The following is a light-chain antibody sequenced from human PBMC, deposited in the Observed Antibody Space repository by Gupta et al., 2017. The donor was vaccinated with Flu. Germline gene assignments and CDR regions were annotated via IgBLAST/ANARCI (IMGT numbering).Light chain of an antibody. J-gene: IGLJ1*01. CDR2: EVS. CDR3: SSYTSSSTLYV. V-gene: IGLV2-14*01. Sequence: QSALTQPVSVSGSPGQSITISCTGTNSDVAGYKYISWYQQHPGKAPKLMIYEVSNRPSGVSNRFSGSKSGNTASLTISGLQAEDEADYYCSSYTSSSTLYVFGTGTKVTVL. CDR1: NSDVAGYKY.